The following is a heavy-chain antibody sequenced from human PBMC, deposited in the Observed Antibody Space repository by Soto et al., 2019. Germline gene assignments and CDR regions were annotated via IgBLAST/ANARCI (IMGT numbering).Heavy chain of an antibody. CDR1: GYTFTSYD. CDR2: MNPNSGNT. CDR3: ARGGGITIFGVVPHSGMDV. D-gene: IGHD3-3*01. Sequence: ASVKVSCKASGYTFTSYDINWVRQATGQGLEWMGWMNPNSGNTGYAQKFQGRVTMTRNTSISTAYMELSSLRSEDTAVYYCARGGGITIFGVVPHSGMDVWGQGTTVTVSS. J-gene: IGHJ6*02. V-gene: IGHV1-8*01.